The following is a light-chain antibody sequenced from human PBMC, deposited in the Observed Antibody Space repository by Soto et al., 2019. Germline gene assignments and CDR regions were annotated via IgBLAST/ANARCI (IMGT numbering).Light chain of an antibody. V-gene: IGLV2-14*01. Sequence: QSVLPQPASVSGSPGQSITISCTGTSSDIGAYNYVSWYQQHPGKVPKLMIHDVSNRPSGVSNRFSGSKSGNTASLTISGLQAEDEADYYCSSYTTSSTVVFGGGTKVTVL. J-gene: IGLJ2*01. CDR1: SSDIGAYNY. CDR2: DVS. CDR3: SSYTTSSTVV.